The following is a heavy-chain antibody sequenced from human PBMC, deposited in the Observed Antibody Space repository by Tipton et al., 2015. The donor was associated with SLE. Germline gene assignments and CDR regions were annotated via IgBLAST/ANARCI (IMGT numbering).Heavy chain of an antibody. CDR3: ARMFIGYYMDV. CDR2: IYYSGST. V-gene: IGHV4-39*07. D-gene: IGHD2-15*01. J-gene: IGHJ6*03. Sequence: LRLSCTVSGGSISSSSYYWGWIRQPPGKGLEWIGSIYYSGSTYYNPSLKSRVTISVDTSKNQFSLKLSSVTAADTAVYYCARMFIGYYMDVWGKGTTVTVSS. CDR1: GGSISSSSYY.